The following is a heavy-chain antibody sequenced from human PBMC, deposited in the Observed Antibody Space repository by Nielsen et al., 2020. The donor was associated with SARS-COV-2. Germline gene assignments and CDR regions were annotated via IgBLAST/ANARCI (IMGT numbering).Heavy chain of an antibody. CDR3: ATAPAAIRSNWFDP. CDR2: INPSGNNT. D-gene: IGHD2-2*01. J-gene: IGHJ5*02. V-gene: IGHV1-46*01. Sequence: ASVKVSCKASEFRFTNYFINWVRQAPGQGLEWMAIINPSGNNTHSAQKFQGRVTVTRDTSTSTVYMELSSLRSEDTAVYYCATAPAAIRSNWFDPWGQGTLVTVSS. CDR1: EFRFTNYF.